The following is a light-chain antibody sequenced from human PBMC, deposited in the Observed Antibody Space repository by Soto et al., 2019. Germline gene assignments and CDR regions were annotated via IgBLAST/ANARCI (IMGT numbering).Light chain of an antibody. CDR1: QSVSSSY. CDR2: GVS. V-gene: IGKV3-20*01. CDR3: QQYGSSPRT. J-gene: IGKJ1*01. Sequence: DIVLTQSPGTLSLSPGERATLSCRASQSVSSSYLAWYQQKPGQAPRLLIYGVSNRATGIPDRFSGSGSGTDFTLTISRLEPEDFAVYYCQQYGSSPRTFGQRTKVEIK.